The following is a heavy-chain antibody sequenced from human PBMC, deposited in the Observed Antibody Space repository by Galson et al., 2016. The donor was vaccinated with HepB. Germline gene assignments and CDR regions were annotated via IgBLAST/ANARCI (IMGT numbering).Heavy chain of an antibody. CDR3: ARVLYGGKGEIDY. CDR2: INPSGGST. V-gene: IGHV1-46*01. D-gene: IGHD4-23*01. Sequence: SVKVSCKASEYTFISYHMHWVRQARGQGLEWMGIINPSGGSTSYAQKFQGRVTMTRDTSTSTVYMELSSLRSEDTALYYCARVLYGGKGEIDYWGQGTLVTVSS. J-gene: IGHJ4*02. CDR1: EYTFISYH.